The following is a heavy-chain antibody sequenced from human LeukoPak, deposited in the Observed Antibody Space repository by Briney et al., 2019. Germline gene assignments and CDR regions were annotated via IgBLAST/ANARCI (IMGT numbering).Heavy chain of an antibody. J-gene: IGHJ4*02. V-gene: IGHV4-39*01. Sequence: SETLTLTCTVSGGSISSSSYYWGWIRQPPGKGLEWIVSIYYSGSTYYNPSLKSRVTISVDTSKNQFSLKLSSVTAADTAVYYCARGILLPILLWFGEYVFDYWGQGTLVTVSS. D-gene: IGHD3-10*01. CDR1: GGSISSSSYY. CDR3: ARGILLPILLWFGEYVFDY. CDR2: IYYSGST.